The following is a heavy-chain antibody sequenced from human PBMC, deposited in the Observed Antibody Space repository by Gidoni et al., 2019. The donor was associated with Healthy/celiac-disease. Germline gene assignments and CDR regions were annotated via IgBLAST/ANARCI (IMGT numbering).Heavy chain of an antibody. V-gene: IGHV1-69*04. Sequence: QLQLAQSGAEVKKPASSVKLSCQASGLPFSCYAISWVRQAPGPGLEWMGRIIPILGIANYEQKFQGRVTITADKSTSTAYMELGSLRSEDTAVYYCARHREIAAAGRGWGQGTLVTVSS. CDR2: IIPILGIA. CDR1: GLPFSCYA. D-gene: IGHD6-13*01. J-gene: IGHJ4*02. CDR3: ARHREIAAAGRG.